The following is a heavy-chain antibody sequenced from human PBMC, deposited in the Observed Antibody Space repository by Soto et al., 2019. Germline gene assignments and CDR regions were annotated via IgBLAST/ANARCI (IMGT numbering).Heavy chain of an antibody. CDR2: IHYSGSI. V-gene: IGHV4-30-4*01. J-gene: IGHJ6*02. CDR1: GGSISSDHYH. D-gene: IGHD2-21*02. Sequence: QVQLQESGPGLVRSSQTLSLTCTVSGGSISSDHYHWTWIRQPPGKGLEWIGYIHYSGSIYYNPSLQSRVTMSVDTSKNLFCLKLSSVTAADTAVYFCAREDDGGDRDYYGLDVWGQGTTVTVSS. CDR3: AREDDGGDRDYYGLDV.